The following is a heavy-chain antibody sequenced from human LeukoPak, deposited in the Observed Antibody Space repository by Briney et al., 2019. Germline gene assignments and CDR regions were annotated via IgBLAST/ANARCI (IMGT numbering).Heavy chain of an antibody. J-gene: IGHJ4*02. V-gene: IGHV4-38-2*02. D-gene: IGHD2-15*01. CDR2: ISHSGST. CDR3: ARVGCSGVTCYSRDFDF. CDR1: GYSINSGYY. Sequence: SETLSLTCTVFGYSINSGYYWGWIRQPPGKGLEWIGSISHSGSTYSNPSLKSRVTISVDTSKNQFSLKVSSVTAADTAVYYCARVGCSGVTCYSRDFDFWGQGTLVTVSS.